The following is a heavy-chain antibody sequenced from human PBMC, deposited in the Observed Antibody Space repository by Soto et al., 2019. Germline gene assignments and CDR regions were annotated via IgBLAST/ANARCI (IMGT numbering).Heavy chain of an antibody. CDR1: GFTFSSYA. J-gene: IGHJ4*02. CDR2: ISGSGGST. Sequence: QPGGSLRLSCAASGFTFSSYAMSWVRQAPGKGLEWVSAISGSGGSTYYADSVKGRFTISRDNSKNTLYLQMNSLRAEDTAVYYCAKEWGWRQWLVRNRYFDYWGQGTLVTVSS. CDR3: AKEWGWRQWLVRNRYFDY. V-gene: IGHV3-23*01. D-gene: IGHD6-19*01.